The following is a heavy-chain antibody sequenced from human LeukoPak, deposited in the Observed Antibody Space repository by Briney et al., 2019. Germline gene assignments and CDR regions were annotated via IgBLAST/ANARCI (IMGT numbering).Heavy chain of an antibody. D-gene: IGHD6-19*01. CDR1: GGSISSSSYY. J-gene: IGHJ4*02. Sequence: PSETLSLTCTVSGGSISSSSYYWGWIRQPPGKGLEWIGSIYYSGSTNYNPSLKSRVTISVDTSKNQFSLKLSSVTAADTAVYYCARILRHSSGWYGPFDYWGQGTQVTVSS. V-gene: IGHV4-39*07. CDR2: IYYSGST. CDR3: ARILRHSSGWYGPFDY.